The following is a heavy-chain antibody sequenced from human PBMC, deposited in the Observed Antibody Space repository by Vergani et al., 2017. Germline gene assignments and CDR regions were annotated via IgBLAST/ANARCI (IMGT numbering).Heavy chain of an antibody. CDR1: GFTFSSYA. Sequence: EVQLLESGGGLVQPGGSLRLSCAASGFTFSSYAMSWVRQAPGKGLEWVSAISGSGGSTYYADSVKGRFTISRDNSKNTLYLQMNRLRAEDTAVYYCSKDRQTYYYDSSCYDYWGQGTLVTVSS. D-gene: IGHD3-22*01. CDR2: ISGSGGST. J-gene: IGHJ4*02. V-gene: IGHV3-23*01. CDR3: SKDRQTYYYDSSCYDY.